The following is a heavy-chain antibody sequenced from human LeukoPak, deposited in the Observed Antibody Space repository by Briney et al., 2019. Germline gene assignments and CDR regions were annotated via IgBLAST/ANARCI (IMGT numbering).Heavy chain of an antibody. V-gene: IGHV1-8*01. J-gene: IGHJ4*02. CDR1: GYTFTRYD. CDR3: ARHLGTVTYDY. CDR2: MNPNSGNT. Sequence: ASVKVSCKASGYTFTRYDINWVRQATGQGLEWMGWMNPNSGNTGYAQKFQGRVTMTRNTSISTAYMELSSLRSEDAAVYYCARHLGTVTYDYWGQGTLVTVSS. D-gene: IGHD3-16*01.